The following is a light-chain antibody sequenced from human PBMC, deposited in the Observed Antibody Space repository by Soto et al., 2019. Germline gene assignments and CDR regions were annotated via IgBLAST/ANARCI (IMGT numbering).Light chain of an antibody. Sequence: QSVLTQPASVSGSPGQSITFSCTGTSSGVGSYDYVSWHQQHPGKAPKLIIYDVNNRPSGVPSRFSGSKSGNTASLIISGLQTEDEADYYCCAYSTSGTHVFGTGTKLTVL. CDR3: CAYSTSGTHV. CDR2: DVN. CDR1: SSGVGSYDY. J-gene: IGLJ1*01. V-gene: IGLV2-14*03.